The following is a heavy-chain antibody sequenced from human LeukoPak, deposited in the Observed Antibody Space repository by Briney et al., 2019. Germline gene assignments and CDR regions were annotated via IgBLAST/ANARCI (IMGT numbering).Heavy chain of an antibody. Sequence: GGSLRLSCAASGFTFDDYAMHWVRQAPGKGLEWVSGISWNSGSIGYADSVKGRFTISRDNAKNSLYLQMNSLRAEDMALYYCAKDKEKAGSGSHGFDYWGQGTLVTVSS. CDR2: ISWNSGSI. CDR3: AKDKEKAGSGSHGFDY. J-gene: IGHJ4*02. CDR1: GFTFDDYA. D-gene: IGHD3-10*01. V-gene: IGHV3-9*03.